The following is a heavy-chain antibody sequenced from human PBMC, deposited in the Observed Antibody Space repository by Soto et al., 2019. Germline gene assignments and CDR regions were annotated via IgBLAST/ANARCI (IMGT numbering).Heavy chain of an antibody. CDR2: ISKSDYT. CDR1: GFAFNNYG. Sequence: PGGSLRLSCTVSGFAFNNYGINWVRQAPGKGLEWVSSISKSDYTYYSDSVKGRLTISRDNAKNSAPLQMNTLRVEDTAVYYCAREDSIIIPAVSDFWGQGTLVTVSS. CDR3: AREDSIIIPAVSDF. D-gene: IGHD2-2*01. V-gene: IGHV3-21*01. J-gene: IGHJ4*02.